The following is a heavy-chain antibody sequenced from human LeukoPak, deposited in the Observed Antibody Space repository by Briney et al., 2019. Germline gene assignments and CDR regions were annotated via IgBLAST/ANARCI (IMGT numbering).Heavy chain of an antibody. D-gene: IGHD3-9*01. CDR1: GGSVSGGSYY. CDR3: AGDYDILTGYLS. Sequence: SETLSLTCTVSGGSVSGGSYYWSWIRQPPGKGLEWIGYIYYSGSTNYNPSLKSRVTISVDTSKNQFSLKLSSVTAADTAVYYCAGDYDILTGYLSWGQGTLVTVSS. CDR2: IYYSGST. J-gene: IGHJ5*02. V-gene: IGHV4-61*01.